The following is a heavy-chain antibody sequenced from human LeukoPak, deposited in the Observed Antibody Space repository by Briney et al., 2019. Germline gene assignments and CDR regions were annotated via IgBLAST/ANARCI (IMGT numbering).Heavy chain of an antibody. J-gene: IGHJ5*02. D-gene: IGHD3-10*01. V-gene: IGHV3-21*01. Sequence: PGGSLRLSCAASGFTFSSYSMNWVRQAPGKRLEWVSSISSSSSYIYYADSVKGRFTISRDNAKNSLYLQMNSLRAEDTAVYYCARGRRRDYYGSGSPGWFDPWGQGTLVTVSS. CDR2: ISSSSSYI. CDR3: ARGRRRDYYGSGSPGWFDP. CDR1: GFTFSSYS.